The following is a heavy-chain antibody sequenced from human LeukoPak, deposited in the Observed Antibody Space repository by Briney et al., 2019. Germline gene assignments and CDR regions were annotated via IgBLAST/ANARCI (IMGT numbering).Heavy chain of an antibody. V-gene: IGHV4-59*08. CDR3: ARVRATVTPFDY. CDR2: IYSSGST. Sequence: SETLSLTCTVSGGSINNYYWSWIRQPPGKGLEWIGYIYSSGSTNYNPSLKSRVIISVDTSKNQFPLKLSSVTAADTAVYYCARVRATVTPFDYWGQGTLVTVSS. D-gene: IGHD4-17*01. J-gene: IGHJ4*02. CDR1: GGSINNYY.